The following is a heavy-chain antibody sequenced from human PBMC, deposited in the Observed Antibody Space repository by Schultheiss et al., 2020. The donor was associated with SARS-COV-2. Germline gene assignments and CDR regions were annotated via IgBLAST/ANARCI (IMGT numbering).Heavy chain of an antibody. CDR2: ISANNGNT. Sequence: ASVKVSCKASGYTFTNYGISWVRQGPGQGLEWMGWISANNGNTDFAQNFQGRVTMTRNTSISTAYMELSSLRSEDTAVYYCARVVRYSSGTYAFDIWGQGTMVTVSS. J-gene: IGHJ3*02. D-gene: IGHD6-19*01. CDR1: GYTFTNYG. CDR3: ARVVRYSSGTYAFDI. V-gene: IGHV1-8*02.